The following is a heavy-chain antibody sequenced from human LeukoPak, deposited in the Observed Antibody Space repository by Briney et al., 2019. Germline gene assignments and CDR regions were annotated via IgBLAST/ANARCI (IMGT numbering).Heavy chain of an antibody. Sequence: ASVKVSCKASGGTFSSYAISWVRQAPGQGLEWMGGIIPIFGTANYAQKFQGRITITADKSTSTAYMELSSLRSEDTAVYYCARADILVVVANREYQFYHLGQGTLVTVSS. D-gene: IGHD2-15*01. CDR3: ARADILVVVANREYQFYH. J-gene: IGHJ4*02. CDR1: GGTFSSYA. V-gene: IGHV1-69*06. CDR2: IIPIFGTA.